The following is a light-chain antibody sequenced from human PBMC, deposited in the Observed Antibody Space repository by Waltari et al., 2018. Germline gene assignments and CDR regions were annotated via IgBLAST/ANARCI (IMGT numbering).Light chain of an antibody. V-gene: IGKV2-28*01. J-gene: IGKJ5*01. Sequence: DIVMTKSPLSLPVTPRDPDSISCRYSQSRLHSNGYNYFDWYVQKPGQFPQLLIYLASERASGVPDRFIGSGSVTDFTLKISRVEAEDVGIYYCMQGLQIPDTFGQGTRLEIK. CDR2: LAS. CDR3: MQGLQIPDT. CDR1: QSRLHSNGYNY.